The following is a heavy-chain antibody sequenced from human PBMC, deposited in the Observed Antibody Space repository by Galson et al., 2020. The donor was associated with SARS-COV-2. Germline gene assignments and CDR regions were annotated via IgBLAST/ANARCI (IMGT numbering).Heavy chain of an antibody. Sequence: GESLKISCAASGFTFSSYAMHWVRQAPGKGLEWVAVISYDGSNKYYADSVKGRFTISRDNSKNTLYLQMNSLRAEDTAVYYCARVRYCSSTSCYDAFDIWGQGTMVTVSS. CDR2: ISYDGSNK. CDR1: GFTFSSYA. V-gene: IGHV3-30-3*01. D-gene: IGHD2-2*01. J-gene: IGHJ3*02. CDR3: ARVRYCSSTSCYDAFDI.